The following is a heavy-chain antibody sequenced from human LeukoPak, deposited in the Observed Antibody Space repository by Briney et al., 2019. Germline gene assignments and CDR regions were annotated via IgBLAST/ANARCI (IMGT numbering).Heavy chain of an antibody. Sequence: SETLSLTCTVSGGSISSYYWSWIRQPPGKGLEWIGYIYYSGSTNYNPSLMSRVTISLDTSKNQFSLKLTSVTAADTAVYYCARSSGYYYAMDVWGQGTTVTVSS. V-gene: IGHV4-59*01. CDR2: IYYSGST. CDR1: GGSISSYY. CDR3: ARSSGYYYAMDV. D-gene: IGHD6-6*01. J-gene: IGHJ6*02.